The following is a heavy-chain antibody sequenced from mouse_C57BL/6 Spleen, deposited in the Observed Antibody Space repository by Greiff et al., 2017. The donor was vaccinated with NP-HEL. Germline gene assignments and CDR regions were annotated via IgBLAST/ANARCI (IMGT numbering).Heavy chain of an antibody. CDR2: IDPSDSYT. J-gene: IGHJ2*01. Sequence: QVQLQQPGAELVMPGASVKLSCKASGYTFTSYWMHWVKQRPGQGLEWIGEIDPSDSYTNYNGKFKGKATLTADKSSSTAYMQLSSLTSEDSAVYFCARDTTLRLYFDYWGQGTTLTVSS. CDR3: ARDTTLRLYFDY. CDR1: GYTFTSYW. D-gene: IGHD1-1*01. V-gene: IGHV1-69*01.